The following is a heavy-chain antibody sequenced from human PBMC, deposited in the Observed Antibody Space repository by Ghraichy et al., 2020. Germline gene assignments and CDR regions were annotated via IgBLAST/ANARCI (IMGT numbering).Heavy chain of an antibody. CDR3: ARGLVTTNYYYYGMDV. J-gene: IGHJ6*02. D-gene: IGHD2-21*02. CDR2: IDWDDDK. CDR1: GFSLSTSGMC. V-gene: IGHV2-70*11. Sequence: SGPTLVKPTQTLTLTCTFSGFSLSTSGMCVSWIRQPPGKALEWLARIDWDDDKYYSTSLKTRLTISKDTSKNQVVLTMTNMDPVDTATYYCARGLVTTNYYYYGMDVWGQGTTVTVSS.